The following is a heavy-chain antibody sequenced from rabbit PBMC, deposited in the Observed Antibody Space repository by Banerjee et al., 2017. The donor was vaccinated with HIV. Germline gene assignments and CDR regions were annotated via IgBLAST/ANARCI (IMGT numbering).Heavy chain of an antibody. CDR1: GFSFSSSYY. J-gene: IGHJ4*01. CDR3: ARDRPGTDSSDLDL. D-gene: IGHD8-1*01. Sequence: QSSEESGGDLVKPGASLTLTCTASGFSFSSSYYMCWVRQAPGKGLEWIACIYGGSSGRTYYASWAKGRFTISKTSSTTVTLQMTSLTAADTATYFCARDRPGTDSSDLDLWGQGTLVTVS. CDR2: IYGGSSGRT. V-gene: IGHV1S40*01.